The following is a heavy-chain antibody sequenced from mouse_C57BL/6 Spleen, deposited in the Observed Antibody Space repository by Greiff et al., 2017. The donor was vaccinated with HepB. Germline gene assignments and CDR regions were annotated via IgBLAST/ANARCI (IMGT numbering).Heavy chain of an antibody. V-gene: IGHV1-72*01. CDR3: AREDYDAWFAY. Sequence: QVQLQQSGAELVKPGASVKLSCKASGYTFTSYWMHWVKQRPGRGLEWIGRIDPNSGGTKYNEKFKSKATLTVDKPSITAYMQLSSLTSEDSAVYYCAREDYDAWFAYWGQGTLVTVSA. D-gene: IGHD2-4*01. CDR2: IDPNSGGT. J-gene: IGHJ3*01. CDR1: GYTFTSYW.